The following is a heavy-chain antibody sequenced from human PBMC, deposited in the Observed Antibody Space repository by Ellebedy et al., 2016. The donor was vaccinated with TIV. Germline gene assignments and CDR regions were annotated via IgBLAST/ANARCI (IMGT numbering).Heavy chain of an antibody. CDR3: ARGYSSSWYYLLWPPYFDY. J-gene: IGHJ4*02. CDR2: MNPNSGNT. CDR1: GYTFTSYD. V-gene: IGHV1-8*01. D-gene: IGHD6-13*01. Sequence: ASVKVSCXASGYTFTSYDINWVRQATGQGLEWMGWMNPNSGNTGYAQKFQGRVTMTRNTSISTAYMELSSLRSEDTAVYYCARGYSSSWYYLLWPPYFDYWGQGTLVTVSS.